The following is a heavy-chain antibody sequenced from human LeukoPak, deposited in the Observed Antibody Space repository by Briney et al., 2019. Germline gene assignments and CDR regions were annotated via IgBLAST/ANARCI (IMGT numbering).Heavy chain of an antibody. J-gene: IGHJ6*03. D-gene: IGHD3-16*01. Sequence: GGSLRLSCAASGFTVSSNYISWVRQAPGKGREWVSVIYSGGSTYYADSVKGRFTISRDNSKRTLYIQMNSLRAEDTAVYYCARDPYNGDYGDFYYYYMDVWGKGTTVTISS. CDR1: GFTVSSNY. CDR2: IYSGGST. CDR3: ARDPYNGDYGDFYYYYMDV. V-gene: IGHV3-53*01.